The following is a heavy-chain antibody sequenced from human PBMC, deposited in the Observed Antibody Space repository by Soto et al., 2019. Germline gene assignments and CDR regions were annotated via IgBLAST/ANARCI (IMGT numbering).Heavy chain of an antibody. D-gene: IGHD2-2*01. CDR2: ISSNGGST. CDR1: GFTFSSYA. CDR3: ARGLVPAATNWFDP. V-gene: IGHV3-64*01. Sequence: PGGSLRLSCAASGFTFSSYAMHWFRQAPGKGLEYVSAISSNGGSTYYANSVKGRFTISRDNSKNTLYLQMGSLRAEDMAVYYCARGLVPAATNWFDPWGQGTLVTVSS. J-gene: IGHJ5*02.